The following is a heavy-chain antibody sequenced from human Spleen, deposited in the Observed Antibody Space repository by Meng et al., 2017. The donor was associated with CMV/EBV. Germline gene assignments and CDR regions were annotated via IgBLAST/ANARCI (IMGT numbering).Heavy chain of an antibody. CDR3: AKDDYNSSPRIFDS. D-gene: IGHD3-22*01. CDR2: ISGSGVST. V-gene: IGHV3-23*01. CDR1: GFTFSNYA. J-gene: IGHJ5*01. Sequence: SGFTFSNYAMSWVRQAPGRGLEWVSAISGSGVSTFYADSVKGRFTISRDNSKNTLYLQMNSLRGEDTAVYFCAKDDYNSSPRIFDSWGQGTLVTVSS.